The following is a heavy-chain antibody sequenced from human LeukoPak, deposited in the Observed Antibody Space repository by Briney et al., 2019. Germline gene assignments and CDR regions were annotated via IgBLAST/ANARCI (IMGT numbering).Heavy chain of an antibody. Sequence: GGSLRLSCAASGYTFTDYAMSWVRQAPGKGLEWVSGISGSGTTTYYADSMKGRFTISRDNAKNSLDLQMNSLIPEDTALYYCARESSSSCDYWGQGTLVTVSS. CDR3: ARESSSSCDY. V-gene: IGHV3-23*01. CDR1: GYTFTDYA. D-gene: IGHD6-13*01. J-gene: IGHJ4*02. CDR2: ISGSGTTT.